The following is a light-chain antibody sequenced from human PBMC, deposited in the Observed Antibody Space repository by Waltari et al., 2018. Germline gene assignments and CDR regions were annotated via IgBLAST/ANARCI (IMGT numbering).Light chain of an antibody. J-gene: IGKJ4*01. CDR3: QQRSSWPLT. CDR1: QSVDDQ. V-gene: IGKV3-11*01. CDR2: DES. Sequence: EIVLIQTPANLSLSPGDRATLSCRASQSVDDQLAWYQQRPGQAPRLLIHDESNSATGIPARFSGSGSGTDFTLTISSLEPEDFAVYYCQQRSSWPLTFGGGTKVEIK.